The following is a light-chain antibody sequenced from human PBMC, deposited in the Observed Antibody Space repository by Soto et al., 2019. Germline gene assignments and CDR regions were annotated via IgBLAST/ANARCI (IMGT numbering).Light chain of an antibody. CDR1: QSVSSSY. J-gene: IGKJ2*01. CDR2: GAS. Sequence: EIVLTQSPGTLSLSPGERATLSCRASQSVSSSYLAWYQQKPGQAPRLLIYGASSRATGIPDRFSGSGSGTDFTLTISRLEPEDFAVYYCQQYSSSPFHFGQGTKLEIK. CDR3: QQYSSSPFH. V-gene: IGKV3-20*01.